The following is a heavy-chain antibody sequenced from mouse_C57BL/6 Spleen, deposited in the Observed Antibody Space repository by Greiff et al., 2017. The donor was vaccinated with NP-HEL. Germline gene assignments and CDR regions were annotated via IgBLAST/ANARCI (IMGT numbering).Heavy chain of an antibody. CDR3: AGGRDANLDY. Sequence: QVQLQQPGAELVRPGTSVKLSCKASGYTFTSYWMHWVKQRPGQGLEWIGVIDPSDSYTNYNQKFKGKATLTVDTSSSTAYMQLSSLTSEDSAVYYCAGGRDANLDYWGQGTTLTVSS. CDR1: GYTFTSYW. V-gene: IGHV1-59*01. CDR2: IDPSDSYT. J-gene: IGHJ2*01. D-gene: IGHD3-3*01.